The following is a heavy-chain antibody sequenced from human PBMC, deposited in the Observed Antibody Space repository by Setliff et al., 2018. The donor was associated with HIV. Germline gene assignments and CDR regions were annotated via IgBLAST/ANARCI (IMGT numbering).Heavy chain of an antibody. CDR1: GYTFTNHG. V-gene: IGHV1-18*01. CDR3: ARVPVSNYYYYMDV. J-gene: IGHJ6*03. CDR2: ISANNGAT. Sequence: ASVKVSCKASGYTFTNHGFSWVRQAPGQGLEWMGWISANNGATRYAQNFQERVTLTTDTSTSTAYMELRSLTSDDSAVYYCARVPVSNYYYYMDVWGKGTTVTVSS.